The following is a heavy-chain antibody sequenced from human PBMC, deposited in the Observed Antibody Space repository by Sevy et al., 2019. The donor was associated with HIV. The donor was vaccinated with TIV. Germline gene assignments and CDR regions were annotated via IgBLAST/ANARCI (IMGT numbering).Heavy chain of an antibody. CDR1: GFTFSSYG. Sequence: GGSLRLSCAASGFTFSSYGMHWVRQAPGKGLEWGAFIRYDGSNKYYADSVKGRFTISRDNSKNTLYLQMNSLRAEDTAVYYCAKGSMLPAYYFDYWGQGTLVTVSS. D-gene: IGHD2-2*01. V-gene: IGHV3-30*02. CDR3: AKGSMLPAYYFDY. J-gene: IGHJ4*02. CDR2: IRYDGSNK.